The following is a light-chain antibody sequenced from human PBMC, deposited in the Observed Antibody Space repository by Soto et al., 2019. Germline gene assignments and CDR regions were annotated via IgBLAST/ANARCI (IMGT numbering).Light chain of an antibody. V-gene: IGLV2-14*01. J-gene: IGLJ3*02. CDR3: SSYTTTGTLV. Sequence: QSALTQPASVSGSPGQSITISCTGTSSDIGYYDYVSWYQQHPDKAPKLMIYDVSNRPSGVSNRFSGSKSGNTAALTISGLQAEDEAGYYCSSYTTTGTLVFGGGTKLTV. CDR2: DVS. CDR1: SSDIGYYDY.